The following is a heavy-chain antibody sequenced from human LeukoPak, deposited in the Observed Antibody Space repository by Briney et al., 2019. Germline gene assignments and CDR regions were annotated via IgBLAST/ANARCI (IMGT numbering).Heavy chain of an antibody. V-gene: IGHV4-30-2*01. J-gene: IGHJ3*02. CDR1: GGSISSGGYS. CDR2: IYHSGST. Sequence: PSETLSLTCAVSGGSISSGGYSWSWIRQPPGKGLEWIGYIYHSGSTYYNPSLKSRVTISVDRSKNQFSLKLSSVTAADTAVYYCARTPTGYCSGGSCSTGRFDIWGQGTMVTVSS. D-gene: IGHD2-15*01. CDR3: ARTPTGYCSGGSCSTGRFDI.